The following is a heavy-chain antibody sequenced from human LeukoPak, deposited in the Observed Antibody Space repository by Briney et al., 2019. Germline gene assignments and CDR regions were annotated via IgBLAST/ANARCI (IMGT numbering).Heavy chain of an antibody. Sequence: SETLSLTCIVSGGSINTYYWSWIRQPPGKRLEWIGFISNGGSTSYNPSLKSRVTISADTSKNQISLKVTSVTAADTAVYYCARHQRFDPWGQGILVTVSS. J-gene: IGHJ5*02. V-gene: IGHV4-59*08. CDR3: ARHQRFDP. CDR1: GGSINTYY. CDR2: ISNGGST.